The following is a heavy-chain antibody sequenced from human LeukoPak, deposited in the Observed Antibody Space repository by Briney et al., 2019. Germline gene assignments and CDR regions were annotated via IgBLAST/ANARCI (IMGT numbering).Heavy chain of an antibody. CDR1: GYTFTGYY. V-gene: IGHV1-2*02. J-gene: IGHJ4*02. CDR2: INPNSGGT. CDR3: ARDRGYDSSGYSDFDY. D-gene: IGHD3-22*01. Sequence: ASVKVSCKASGYTFTGYYVHWVRQAPGQGLEWMGWINPNSGGTNYAQKFQGRVTMTRDTSISTAYMELSRLRSDDTAVYYCARDRGYDSSGYSDFDYWGQGTLVTVSS.